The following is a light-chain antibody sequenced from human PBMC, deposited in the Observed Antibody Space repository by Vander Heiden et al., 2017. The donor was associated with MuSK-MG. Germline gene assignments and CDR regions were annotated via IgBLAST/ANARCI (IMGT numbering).Light chain of an antibody. J-gene: IGLJ2*01. Sequence: QSALTQPASVSGSPGQSITISCTGSNSDIGRYDYVSWYQQHPGKVPKLMVYDVSRRPSGVSNRFSGSKSGNTASLTISGLQPEDEADYYCSSYTSSSNQVFGGGTKLTVL. CDR2: DVS. CDR1: NSDIGRYDY. V-gene: IGLV2-14*03. CDR3: SSYTSSSNQV.